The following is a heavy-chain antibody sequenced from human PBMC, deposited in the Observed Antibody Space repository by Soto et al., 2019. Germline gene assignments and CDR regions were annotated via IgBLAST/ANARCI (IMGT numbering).Heavy chain of an antibody. CDR1: GYTFTGHY. V-gene: IGHV1-2*02. D-gene: IGHD1-1*01. J-gene: IGHJ4*02. Sequence: ASVKVSCKASGYTFTGHYIHWVRQAPGQGPEWMGEIGPKNGDTKYAQKFQGRVTMTRDASITTVYMELSNLSPDDTAVYYCGRGRSGQLGVFHWGQGTLVTVSS. CDR2: IGPKNGDT. CDR3: GRGRSGQLGVFH.